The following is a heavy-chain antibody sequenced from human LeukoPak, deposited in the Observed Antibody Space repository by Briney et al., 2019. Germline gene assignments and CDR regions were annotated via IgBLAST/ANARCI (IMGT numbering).Heavy chain of an antibody. D-gene: IGHD6-13*01. Sequence: GGSLRLSCTASGFTFGDYAMSWFRQAPGKGLEWVGFIRSKAYGGTTEYAASVKGRFTISRDDSKSIAYLQMNSLKTEDTAVYYCTRDWDPWQQLDHNWFDPWGQGTLVTVSS. CDR1: GFTFGDYA. J-gene: IGHJ5*02. CDR3: TRDWDPWQQLDHNWFDP. V-gene: IGHV3-49*03. CDR2: IRSKAYGGTT.